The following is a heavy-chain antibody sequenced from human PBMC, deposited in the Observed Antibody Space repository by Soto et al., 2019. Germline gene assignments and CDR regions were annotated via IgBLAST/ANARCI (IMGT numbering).Heavy chain of an antibody. Sequence: PGGSLRLSCAASGFTFSSYAMSWVRQAPGKGLEWVSAISGSGGSTYYADSVKGRFTISRDNAKNSLYLQMNSLKAEDTAVYYCARDRGSGRYWGQGTPVTVSS. D-gene: IGHD2-8*02. CDR2: ISGSGGST. CDR1: GFTFSSYA. J-gene: IGHJ4*02. V-gene: IGHV3-23*01. CDR3: ARDRGSGRY.